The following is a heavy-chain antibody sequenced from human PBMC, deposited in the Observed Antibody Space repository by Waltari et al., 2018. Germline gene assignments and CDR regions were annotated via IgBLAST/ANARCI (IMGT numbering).Heavy chain of an antibody. J-gene: IGHJ4*02. Sequence: QVHLLESGGGGVQLGGSLGLSFQPSDFTFSRYASHWVRQAPGKGLEWVAFIRYDGRNKNYADSMEGRFTISRDNSNSTLYLQMNSLRAEDTAVYYCAKPRPLMTTVTTSWPSDSWGQGTLVTVSS. CDR2: IRYDGRNK. CDR3: AKPRPLMTTVTTSWPSDS. D-gene: IGHD4-4*01. CDR1: DFTFSRYA. V-gene: IGHV3-30*02.